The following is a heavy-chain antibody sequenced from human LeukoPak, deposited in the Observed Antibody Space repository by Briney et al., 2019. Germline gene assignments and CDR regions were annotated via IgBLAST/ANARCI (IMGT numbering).Heavy chain of an antibody. CDR1: GFTFSSYD. Sequence: GGSLRLSCAASGFTFSSYDMHWVRQATGKGLEWVSAIGTAGDPYYPGSVKGRFTISRENAKNSLYLQMNSLRAGDTAVYYCARGKYYGSGSYYYDGLNYYYGMDVWGKGPTVTVSS. CDR2: IGTAGDP. CDR3: ARGKYYGSGSYYYDGLNYYYGMDV. V-gene: IGHV3-13*05. J-gene: IGHJ6*04. D-gene: IGHD3-10*01.